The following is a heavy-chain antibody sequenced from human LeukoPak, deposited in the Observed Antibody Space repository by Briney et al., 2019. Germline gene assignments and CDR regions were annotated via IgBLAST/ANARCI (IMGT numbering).Heavy chain of an antibody. CDR3: ARFRSGYSYVH. CDR1: GYTFTGYY. D-gene: IGHD5-18*01. J-gene: IGHJ4*02. CDR2: INPNSGGT. V-gene: IGHV1-2*06. Sequence: ASVKVSCKASGYTFTGYYMHWVRQAPGQGLEWMGRINPNSGGTNYAQKFQGRVTTTRDTSISTAYMKLSRLRSDDTAVYYCARFRSGYSYVHWGQGTLVTVSS.